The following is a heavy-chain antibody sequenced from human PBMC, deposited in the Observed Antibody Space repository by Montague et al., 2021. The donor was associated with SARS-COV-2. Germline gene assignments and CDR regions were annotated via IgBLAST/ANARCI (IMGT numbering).Heavy chain of an antibody. J-gene: IGHJ4*02. D-gene: IGHD2-2*01. Sequence: SETLSLTCTVSCDSIISGYFYWGWIRQPPGKGLEWVGTIHYSGITYYNPSLKSRVTISVDTSRNQFSLKLSSVTAADTAIYYCARHLAISGPAAVSDYWGQGTLVTVSS. V-gene: IGHV4-39*01. CDR3: ARHLAISGPAAVSDY. CDR1: CDSIISGYFY. CDR2: IHYSGIT.